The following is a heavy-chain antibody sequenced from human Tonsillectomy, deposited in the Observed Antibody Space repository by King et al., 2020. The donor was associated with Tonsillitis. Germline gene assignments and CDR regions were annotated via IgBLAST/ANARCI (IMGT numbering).Heavy chain of an antibody. J-gene: IGHJ6*02. Sequence: QLVQSGGGLVQPGRSLRLSCTASGFTFDDYAMSWFRQAPGKGLEWVGFIRSKAYGGTTEYAASVKGRFTISRDDSKSIDYLQMTSLKTEDTAVYYCTRVLCYSPDYYYYYGMDVWGQGTPVTVSS. D-gene: IGHD2-21*01. V-gene: IGHV3-49*03. CDR3: TRVLCYSPDYYYYYGMDV. CDR1: GFTFDDYA. CDR2: IRSKAYGGTT.